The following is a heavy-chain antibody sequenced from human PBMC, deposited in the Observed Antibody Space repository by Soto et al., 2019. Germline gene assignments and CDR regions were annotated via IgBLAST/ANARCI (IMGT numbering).Heavy chain of an antibody. J-gene: IGHJ4*02. V-gene: IGHV3-33*01. D-gene: IGHD1-26*01. CDR1: GFTFSSYG. CDR3: ARETEVGATYY. CDR2: IWYDGSNK. Sequence: QVQLVESGGGVVQPGRSLRLSCAASGFTFSSYGMHWVRQAPGKGLEWVAVIWYDGSNKYYADSVKGRFTISRDNSKNTLYLQMNSLRAEYTAVYYCARETEVGATYYWGQGTLVTVSS.